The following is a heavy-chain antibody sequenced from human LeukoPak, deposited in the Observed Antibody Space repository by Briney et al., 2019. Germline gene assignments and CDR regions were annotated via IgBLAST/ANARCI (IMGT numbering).Heavy chain of an antibody. J-gene: IGHJ4*02. CDR3: AREVFGGADY. CDR1: GGSISSYY. Sequence: SETLSLTCTVSGGSISSYYWSWIRQPPGKGLEWIGYIYYSGSTNYNPSLKSRVTISVDTSKNQFSLKLSSVTAADTAVYYCAREVFGGADYWGQGTLVIVSS. D-gene: IGHD2-21*01. V-gene: IGHV4-59*01. CDR2: IYYSGST.